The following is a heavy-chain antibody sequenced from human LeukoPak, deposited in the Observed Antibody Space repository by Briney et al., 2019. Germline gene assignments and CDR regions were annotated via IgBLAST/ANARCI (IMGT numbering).Heavy chain of an antibody. CDR2: IYYSGST. Sequence: SETLSLTCTVSGGSLRSYYWSWIRQPPGKGLEWIGYIYYSGSTNYNPSLKRRVTISVDTSKNQFSLKLSSVTAADTAVYYCARHGPAYYYDSSGYSYWFDPWGQGTLVTVSS. D-gene: IGHD3-22*01. J-gene: IGHJ5*02. CDR3: ARHGPAYYYDSSGYSYWFDP. CDR1: GGSLRSYY. V-gene: IGHV4-59*08.